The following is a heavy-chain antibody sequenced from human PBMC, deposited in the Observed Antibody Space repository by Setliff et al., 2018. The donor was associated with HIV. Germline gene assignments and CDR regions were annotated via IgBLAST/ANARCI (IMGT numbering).Heavy chain of an antibody. CDR3: ARGRNRAKDAFDI. Sequence: SETLSLTCTVSGVSISSGSYYWSWIRQPAGKGLEWIGYIYYSGSTNYNPSLKSRVTISVDTSKNQFSLKLSSVTAADTAVYYCARGRNRAKDAFDIWGQGTMVTVSS. CDR2: IYYSGST. CDR1: GVSISSGSYY. J-gene: IGHJ3*02. V-gene: IGHV4-61*10.